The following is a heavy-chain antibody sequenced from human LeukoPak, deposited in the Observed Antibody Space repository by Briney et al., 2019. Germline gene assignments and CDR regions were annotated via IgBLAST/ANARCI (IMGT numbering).Heavy chain of an antibody. CDR3: TSYTTGTTLVDY. CDR2: IKSKTDGGTT. V-gene: IGHV3-15*01. CDR1: GFTFSSYA. Sequence: GGSLRLSCAASGFTFSSYAMSWVRQAPGKGLEWVGRIKSKTDGGTTDYAAPVKGRFTVSRDDSKNTLYLQMNSLKTEGTAVYYCTSYTTGTTLVDYWGQGTLVTVSS. D-gene: IGHD1-1*01. J-gene: IGHJ4*02.